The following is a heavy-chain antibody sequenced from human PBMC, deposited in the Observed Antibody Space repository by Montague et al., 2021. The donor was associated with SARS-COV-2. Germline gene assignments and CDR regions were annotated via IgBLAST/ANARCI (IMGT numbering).Heavy chain of an antibody. CDR2: IYYNVRT. Sequence: SETLSLTCTVSGVSISSSGRFWGWIRQSPGKGLEWIGSIYYNVRTGYNPSLKSRVTISVDTSKNQFSLRVSSVTAADATLYYCARHLTVAGEGNDAFDIWGQGTMVTVSS. V-gene: IGHV4-39*01. J-gene: IGHJ3*02. D-gene: IGHD6-19*01. CDR1: GVSISSSGRF. CDR3: ARHLTVAGEGNDAFDI.